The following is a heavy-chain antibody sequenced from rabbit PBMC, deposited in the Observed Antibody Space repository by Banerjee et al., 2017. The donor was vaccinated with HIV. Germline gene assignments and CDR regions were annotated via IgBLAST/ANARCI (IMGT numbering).Heavy chain of an antibody. D-gene: IGHD4-1*01. V-gene: IGHV1S40*01. Sequence: QSLQESGGGLFQPGGSLTLTCTASGFDFSSDYDISWVRQAPGKGPEWIACIYTGSGSALYVSWANGRFTIAKTSSTTVTLQMTSLTAADTSTYFCARRGSDWGDDLWGPGTLVTVS. CDR1: GFDFSSDYD. CDR3: ARRGSDWGDDL. CDR2: IYTGSGSA. J-gene: IGHJ4*01.